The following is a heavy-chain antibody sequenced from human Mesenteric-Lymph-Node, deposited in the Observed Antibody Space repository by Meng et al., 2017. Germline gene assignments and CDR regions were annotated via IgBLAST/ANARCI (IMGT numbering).Heavy chain of an antibody. CDR2: IKPDGSEE. D-gene: IGHD3-16*01. J-gene: IGHJ6*02. CDR1: GFTFSNYA. Sequence: GESLKISCAASGFTFSNYAMSWVRQAAGRGLEWVANIKPDGSEEYYVDSVEGRFTVSRDNAKNSLYLQMDSLRNDDTALYFCVRDLTPGGAEVWGQGTTVTVSS. V-gene: IGHV3-7*03. CDR3: VRDLTPGGAEV.